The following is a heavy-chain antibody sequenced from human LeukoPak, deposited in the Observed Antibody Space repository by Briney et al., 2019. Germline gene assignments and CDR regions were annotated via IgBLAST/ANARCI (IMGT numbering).Heavy chain of an antibody. CDR2: TYYRSKWYN. Sequence: SQTLSLTCAISGDSVSSNSAAWNWIRQSPSRGLEWLGRTYYRSKWYNDYAISVKGRIAINPDTSKNQFSLQLNSVTPEDTAVYYCVSSDNSGHLLAYWGQGTLVTVSS. J-gene: IGHJ4*02. CDR3: VSSDNSGHLLAY. D-gene: IGHD3-22*01. CDR1: GDSVSSNSAA. V-gene: IGHV6-1*01.